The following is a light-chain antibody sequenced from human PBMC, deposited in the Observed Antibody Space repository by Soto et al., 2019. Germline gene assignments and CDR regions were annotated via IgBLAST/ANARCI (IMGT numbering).Light chain of an antibody. Sequence: QSALTRPASVSGSPGQSINISCTGTSSHVGGYNYVSWYQHHPGKAPKLIIYDVSNRPSGVSNPFSGSKSGNTASLTISGLQPEDEADYYCSSYTTSNTRQIVFGTGTKVTVL. CDR2: DVS. CDR1: SSHVGGYNY. CDR3: SSYTTSNTRQIV. V-gene: IGLV2-14*03. J-gene: IGLJ1*01.